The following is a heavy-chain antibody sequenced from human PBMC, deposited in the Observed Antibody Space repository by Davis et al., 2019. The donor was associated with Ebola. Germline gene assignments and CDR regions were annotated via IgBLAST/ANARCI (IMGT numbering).Heavy chain of an antibody. V-gene: IGHV4-31*03. CDR2: IYYSGST. CDR3: ARGPHYYYYMDV. J-gene: IGHJ6*03. Sequence: PSETLSLTCTVSAGSISSGGYYWSWIRQHPGKGLEWIGYIYYSGSTYYNPSLKSRVTISVDTSKNQFSLKLSSVTAADTAVYYCARGPHYYYYMDVWGKGTTVTVSS. CDR1: AGSISSGGYY.